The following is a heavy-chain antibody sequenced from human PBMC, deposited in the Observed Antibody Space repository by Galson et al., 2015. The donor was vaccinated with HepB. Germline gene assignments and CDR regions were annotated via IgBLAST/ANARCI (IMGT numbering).Heavy chain of an antibody. Sequence: QSGAEMKKPGESLKISCKGSGYSFTNYWIGWVRQMPGKGLEWMGIIHPGDSNTKYSPSFQGQVTISADKSISTAYLQWSSLKASDTAIYYCARQEGDMATIGLDYWGQGTLVTVSS. V-gene: IGHV5-51*01. CDR1: GYSFTNYW. J-gene: IGHJ4*02. CDR3: ARQEGDMATIGLDY. CDR2: IHPGDSNT. D-gene: IGHD5-24*01.